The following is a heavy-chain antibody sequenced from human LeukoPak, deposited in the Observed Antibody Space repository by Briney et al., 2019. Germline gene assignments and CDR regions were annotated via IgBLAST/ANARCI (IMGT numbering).Heavy chain of an antibody. D-gene: IGHD1-26*01. J-gene: IGHJ4*02. CDR2: TNRRGDIT. CDR3: ARDRGSYGEGFFDH. V-gene: IGHV3-20*04. Sequence: GGSLRLSCAGSGYTFGDYGMSWVRQAPGKGLEWVSGTNRRGDITGYADFVKGRFTISRDNSKNTLFLQMNSLRAEDTAVYYCARDRGSYGEGFFDHWGQGTLVTVSS. CDR1: GYTFGDYG.